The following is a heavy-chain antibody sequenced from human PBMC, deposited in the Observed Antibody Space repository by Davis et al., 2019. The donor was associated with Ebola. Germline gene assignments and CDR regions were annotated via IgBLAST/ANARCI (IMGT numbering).Heavy chain of an antibody. CDR1: GYTFTSYG. J-gene: IGHJ4*02. D-gene: IGHD2-15*01. CDR3: ARAETDYCSGGSCYSEY. CDR2: IIPILGIA. Sequence: SVKVSCKASGYTFTSYGISWVRQAPGQGLEWMGRIIPILGIANYAQKFQGRVTITADKSTSTAYMELSSLRSEDTAVYYCARAETDYCSGGSCYSEYWGQGTLVTVSS. V-gene: IGHV1-69*04.